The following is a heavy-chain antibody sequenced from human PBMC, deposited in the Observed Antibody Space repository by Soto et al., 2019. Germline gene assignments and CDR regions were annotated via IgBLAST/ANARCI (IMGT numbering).Heavy chain of an antibody. D-gene: IGHD6-6*01. J-gene: IGHJ6*02. CDR3: ARDLKYSGSSSHYGMDV. V-gene: IGHV4-31*03. CDR2: IYYSGST. CDR1: GGSIRSGGYY. Sequence: SETLSLTCTFSGGSIRSGGYYLSWIRQHPGKGLEWIGYIYYSGSTYYNPSLKSRVTISIDTSKNQFSLKLTSVTAGDTAVYYCARDLKYSGSSSHYGMDVWGQGTTVTVSS.